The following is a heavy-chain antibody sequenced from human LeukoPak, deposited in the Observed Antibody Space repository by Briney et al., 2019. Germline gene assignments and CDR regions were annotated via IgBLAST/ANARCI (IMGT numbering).Heavy chain of an antibody. CDR1: GGSFSGYY. V-gene: IGHV4-34*01. CDR3: ASKDCSGGSCYYYAY. J-gene: IGHJ4*02. Sequence: SETLSLTCAVYGGSFSGYYWSWIRQPPGKGLEWIGEINHSGSTNYNPSLKSRVTISVDTSKNQFSLKLSSVTAADTAVYHCASKDCSGGSCYYYAYWGQGTLVTVSS. D-gene: IGHD2-15*01. CDR2: INHSGST.